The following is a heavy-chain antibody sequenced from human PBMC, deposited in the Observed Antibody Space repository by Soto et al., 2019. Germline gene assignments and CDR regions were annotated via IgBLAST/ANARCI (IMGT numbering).Heavy chain of an antibody. J-gene: IGHJ6*03. CDR3: ARGHLAVVPVASWYYYLDV. V-gene: IGHV1-3*01. CDR2: INAGNGNT. Sequence: QVQLVQSGAEVEKPGASVKVSCKASGYTFTNYAVHWVRQAPGQRLEWMGWINAGNGNTRYSQKFQRRVTITRDTSARTAYMELSSLRSEDTAVYYCARGHLAVVPVASWYYYLDVWGKGPTVTVSS. CDR1: GYTFTNYA. D-gene: IGHD2-2*01.